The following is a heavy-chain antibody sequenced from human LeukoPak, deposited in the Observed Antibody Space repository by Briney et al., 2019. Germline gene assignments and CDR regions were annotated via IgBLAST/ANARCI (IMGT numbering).Heavy chain of an antibody. D-gene: IGHD3-22*01. CDR1: GFTFSSYG. V-gene: IGHV3-30*18. CDR2: ISYDGSNK. Sequence: PGRSLRLSCAASGFTFSSYGMHWVRQAPGKGLEWVAVISYDGSNKYYADSVKGRFTISRDNSKNTLYLQMNSLRAEDTAVYYCAKEDYYDSSGYYFRRWFDPWGQGTLVTVSS. CDR3: AKEDYYDSSGYYFRRWFDP. J-gene: IGHJ5*02.